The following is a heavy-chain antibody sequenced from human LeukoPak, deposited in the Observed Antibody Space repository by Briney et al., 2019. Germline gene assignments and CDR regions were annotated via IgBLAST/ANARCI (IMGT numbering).Heavy chain of an antibody. D-gene: IGHD4-11*01. CDR2: INSDGSST. Sequence: GGSPRLSCAASGFTFSSYWMHWVRQAPGKGLVWVSRINSDGSSTSYADSVKGRFTISRDNSKNTLYLQMNSLRAEDTAVYYCAKDGEGGYSNPPPVYYYYYMDVWGKGTTVTISS. J-gene: IGHJ6*03. V-gene: IGHV3-74*01. CDR1: GFTFSSYW. CDR3: AKDGEGGYSNPPPVYYYYYMDV.